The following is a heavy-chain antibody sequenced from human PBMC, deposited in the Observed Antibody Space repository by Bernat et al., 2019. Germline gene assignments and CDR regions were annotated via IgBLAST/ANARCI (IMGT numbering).Heavy chain of an antibody. D-gene: IGHD2-15*01. J-gene: IGHJ3*02. CDR3: ARDGPSSCSGGSCFYLDI. V-gene: IGHV3-74*01. Sequence: EVQLVESGGGLVQPGGSLRLSCAASGFTFSSYWMHWVRQAPGKGLVWVSRINSDGSSTSYADSVKGRFTISRDNAKNTRYLQMNSLRAAETAVYYCARDGPSSCSGGSCFYLDIWGQGTMVTVSS. CDR2: INSDGSST. CDR1: GFTFSSYW.